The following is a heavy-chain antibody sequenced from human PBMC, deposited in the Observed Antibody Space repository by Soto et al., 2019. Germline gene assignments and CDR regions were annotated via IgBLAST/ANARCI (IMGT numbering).Heavy chain of an antibody. Sequence: QVQLVESGGGVVQPGRSLRLSCAASGFTFSNYGMHWVRQAPGKGLEWVAVILNDGSNRDHADSVKDRFTISRDNSKNTLYLQMNILRAEDTAVYYCARDDEYSGNGMDVWGQGTTVTVS. CDR3: ARDDEYSGNGMDV. V-gene: IGHV3-33*01. J-gene: IGHJ6*02. CDR1: GFTFSNYG. CDR2: ILNDGSNR. D-gene: IGHD3-10*01.